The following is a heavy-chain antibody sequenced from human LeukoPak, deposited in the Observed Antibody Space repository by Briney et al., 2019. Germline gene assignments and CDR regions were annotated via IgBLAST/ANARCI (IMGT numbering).Heavy chain of an antibody. CDR1: GFTFSSYA. Sequence: GGSLRLSCAASGFTFSSYAMHWVRQAPGKGLEWVAVISYDGSNKYYADSVKGRFTISRDNSKNTVCLQMNSLRVEDTAVYYCARDPSGNGWSLNNWGQGTLVTVSS. CDR3: ARDPSGNGWSLNN. J-gene: IGHJ4*02. D-gene: IGHD6-19*01. CDR2: ISYDGSNK. V-gene: IGHV3-30-3*01.